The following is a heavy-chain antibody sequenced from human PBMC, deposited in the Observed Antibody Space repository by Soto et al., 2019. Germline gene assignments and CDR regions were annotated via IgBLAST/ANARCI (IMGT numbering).Heavy chain of an antibody. V-gene: IGHV3-74*01. CDR1: GFTFSSFW. CDR3: AKRGVDTFGFSY. J-gene: IGHJ4*02. Sequence: EVQLVESGGGLVQPGGYLRLSCAVSGFTFSSFWMHWVRQAPGEGLVWVSRINTDGSSTSYAYSVKGRFTISRDNAKNTLDLQMNSLRVEDTAMYYCAKRGVDTFGFSYWGQGTLVTVSS. CDR2: INTDGSST. D-gene: IGHD3-10*01.